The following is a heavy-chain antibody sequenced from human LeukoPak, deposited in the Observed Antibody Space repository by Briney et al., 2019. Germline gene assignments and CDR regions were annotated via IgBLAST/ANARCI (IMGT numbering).Heavy chain of an antibody. V-gene: IGHV1-3*01. J-gene: IGHJ3*02. D-gene: IGHD7-27*01. CDR2: INAVSGDT. CDR3: ATGQHAFDI. CDR1: GGTFSSYA. Sequence: ASVKVSCKASGGTFSSYAISWVRQAPGQGLEWMGWINAVSGDTKYSQKLQHRVTFTNDTSAGTSASTAYMELSSLRSEDTAVYYCATGQHAFDIWGQGTMVTVSS.